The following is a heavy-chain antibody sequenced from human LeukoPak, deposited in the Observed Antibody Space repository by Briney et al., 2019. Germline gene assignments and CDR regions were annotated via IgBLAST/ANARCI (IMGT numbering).Heavy chain of an antibody. CDR3: ARSCSSTSCYSYYYGMDV. J-gene: IGHJ6*02. CDR2: IYTSGGT. D-gene: IGHD2-2*02. CDR1: GGSISSGSYY. V-gene: IGHV4-61*02. Sequence: SETLSLTCTVSGGSISSGSYYWSWIRQPAGTGLEWIGRIYTSGGTNYNPSLKSRVTISVDTSKNQFSLKLSSVTAADTAVYYCARSCSSTSCYSYYYGMDVWGQGTTVTVSS.